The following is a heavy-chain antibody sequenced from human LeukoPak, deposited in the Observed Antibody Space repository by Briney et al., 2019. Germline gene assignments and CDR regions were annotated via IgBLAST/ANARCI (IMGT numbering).Heavy chain of an antibody. CDR3: ARQVVAVAGTGYFDY. D-gene: IGHD6-19*01. V-gene: IGHV4-39*01. Sequence: SETLSLTCTVSGGSIRSSSYYWGWIRQPPGKGLEWIGSIYYSGSTYYNASLKSRGTISVDTSKNQFSLKLNSVTAADTAVYFCARQVVAVAGTGYFDYWGQGTLSPSPQ. CDR1: GGSIRSSSYY. J-gene: IGHJ4*02. CDR2: IYYSGST.